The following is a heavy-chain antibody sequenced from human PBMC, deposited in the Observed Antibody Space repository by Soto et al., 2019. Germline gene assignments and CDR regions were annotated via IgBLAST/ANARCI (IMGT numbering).Heavy chain of an antibody. CDR3: ARGDIVVVVAAFDP. CDR1: GYSISSGYY. CDR2: IYHSGST. Sequence: PSETLSLTCAVSGYSISSGYYWGWIRQPPGKGLEWIGSIYHSGSTYYNPSLKSRVTISVDTSKNQFSLKLSSVTAADTAVYYCARGDIVVVVAAFDPWGQGTLVTVSS. D-gene: IGHD2-15*01. V-gene: IGHV4-38-2*01. J-gene: IGHJ5*02.